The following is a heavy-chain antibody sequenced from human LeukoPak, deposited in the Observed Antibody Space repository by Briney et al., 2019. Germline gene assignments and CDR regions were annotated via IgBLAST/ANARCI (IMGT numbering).Heavy chain of an antibody. D-gene: IGHD3-10*01. CDR3: ARESDYYGSGSYLRV. Sequence: PGGSLRLSCAASGFSFSSYAMTWVRQAPGKGLEWVSFIYSGGSTYYADSVKGRFTISRDNSKNTLYLQMNSLRPEDTAVYYCARESDYYGSGSYLRVWGQGTLVTVSS. V-gene: IGHV3-53*01. CDR1: GFSFSSYA. CDR2: IYSGGST. J-gene: IGHJ4*02.